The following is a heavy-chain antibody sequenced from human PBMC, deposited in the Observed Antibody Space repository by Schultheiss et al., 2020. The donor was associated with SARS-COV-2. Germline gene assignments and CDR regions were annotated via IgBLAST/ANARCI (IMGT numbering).Heavy chain of an antibody. Sequence: GGSLRLSCAASGFTFSSYSMNWVRQAPGKGLEWVSAISGSGGSTYYAHSVKGRFTISRDNAKNSLYLQMNSLRDEDTAVYYCAGDLGIPARPGGMDVWGQGTTVTVSS. J-gene: IGHJ6*02. D-gene: IGHD6-6*01. CDR2: ISGSGGST. CDR3: AGDLGIPARPGGMDV. V-gene: IGHV3-48*02. CDR1: GFTFSSYS.